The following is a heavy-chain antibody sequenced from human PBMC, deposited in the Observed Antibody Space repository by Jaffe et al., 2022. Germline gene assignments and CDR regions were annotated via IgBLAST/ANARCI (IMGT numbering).Heavy chain of an antibody. Sequence: EVQLVESGGGLVQPGRSLRLSCTASGFTFGDYAMSWVRQAPGKGLEWVGFIRSKAYGGTTEYAASVKGRFTISRDDSKSIAYLQMNSLKTEDTAVYYCTRAHMANAGYNWFDPWGQGTLVTVSS. CDR2: IRSKAYGGTT. J-gene: IGHJ5*02. V-gene: IGHV3-49*04. D-gene: IGHD2-15*01. CDR3: TRAHMANAGYNWFDP. CDR1: GFTFGDYA.